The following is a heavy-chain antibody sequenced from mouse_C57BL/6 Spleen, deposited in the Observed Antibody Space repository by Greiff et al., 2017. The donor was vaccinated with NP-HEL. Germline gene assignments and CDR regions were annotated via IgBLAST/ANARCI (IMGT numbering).Heavy chain of an antibody. Sequence: VQLQQSGPELVKPGASVKISCKASGYAFSSSWMNWVKQRPGKGLEWIGRIYPGDGDTNYNGKFKGKATLTADKSSSTAYMQLSSLTSEDSAVYVCARDGYDENWYFDVWGTGTTVTVSS. J-gene: IGHJ1*03. CDR3: ARDGYDENWYFDV. CDR1: GYAFSSSW. D-gene: IGHD2-2*01. CDR2: IYPGDGDT. V-gene: IGHV1-82*01.